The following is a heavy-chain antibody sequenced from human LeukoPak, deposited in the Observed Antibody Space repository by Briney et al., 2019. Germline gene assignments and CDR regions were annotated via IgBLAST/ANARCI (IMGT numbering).Heavy chain of an antibody. D-gene: IGHD6-6*01. J-gene: IGHJ4*02. V-gene: IGHV3-7*01. CDR1: GFTFSSYW. Sequence: GGSLRLSCAASGFTFSSYWMSWVRQAPGKGLEWVANIKQDGSEKYYVDSVKGRFTISRDNAKNSLYLQMNSLRAEDTAVYYCAREERIAACSFDYWGQGTLVTVSS. CDR2: IKQDGSEK. CDR3: AREERIAACSFDY.